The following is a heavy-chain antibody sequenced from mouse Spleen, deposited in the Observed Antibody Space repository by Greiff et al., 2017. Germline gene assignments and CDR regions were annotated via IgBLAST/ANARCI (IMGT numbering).Heavy chain of an antibody. Sequence: VKLQQSGAELARPGASVKLSCKASGYTFTSYGISWVKQRTGQGLEWIGEIYPRSGNTYYNEKFKGKATLTADKSSSTAYMELRSLTSEDSAVYFCARGWDDYWGQGTTRTVSS. CDR2: IYPRSGNT. CDR1: GYTFTSYG. V-gene: IGHV1-81*01. J-gene: IGHJ2*01. CDR3: ARGWDDY. D-gene: IGHD4-1*01.